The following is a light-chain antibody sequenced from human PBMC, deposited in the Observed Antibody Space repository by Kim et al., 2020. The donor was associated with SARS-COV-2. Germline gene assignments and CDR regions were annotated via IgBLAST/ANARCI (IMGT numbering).Light chain of an antibody. CDR2: YAD. Sequence: VTGSGSGLNNGKNAVNWYRHLPGKAPKLRIYYADLLPAGVSDRFSGSKSGTSASLAISGLQSEDEADYYCAAWDDSLNGVVVGGGTQLTVL. CDR1: GLNNGKNA. J-gene: IGLJ2*01. V-gene: IGLV1-36*01. CDR3: AAWDDSLNGVV.